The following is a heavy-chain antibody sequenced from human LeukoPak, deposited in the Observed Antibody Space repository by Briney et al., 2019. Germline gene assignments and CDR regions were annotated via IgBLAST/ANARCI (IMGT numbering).Heavy chain of an antibody. V-gene: IGHV1-69*05. Sequence: SVKVSCKASGGTFSSYAISWVRQAPGQGLEWMGGIIPIFGTANYAQKFQGRVTTTTDESTSTAYMELSSLRSEDTAVYYCTIAVAGLMYYFDYWGQGTLVTVSS. CDR2: IIPIFGTA. D-gene: IGHD6-19*01. J-gene: IGHJ4*02. CDR1: GGTFSSYA. CDR3: TIAVAGLMYYFDY.